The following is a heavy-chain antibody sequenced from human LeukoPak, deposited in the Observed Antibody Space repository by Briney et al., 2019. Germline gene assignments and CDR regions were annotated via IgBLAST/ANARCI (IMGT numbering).Heavy chain of an antibody. V-gene: IGHV4-4*07. J-gene: IGHJ3*02. CDR2: IYTSGST. CDR3: ARGHVDTATLGVWDNDAFDI. CDR1: GGSISSYY. D-gene: IGHD5-18*01. Sequence: PSETLSLTCTVSGGSISSYYWSWIRQPAGKGLEWNGRIYTSGSTDYNPSLKSRVTMSVDTSKNQFSLKLSSVTAADTAVYYCARGHVDTATLGVWDNDAFDIWGQGTMVTVSS.